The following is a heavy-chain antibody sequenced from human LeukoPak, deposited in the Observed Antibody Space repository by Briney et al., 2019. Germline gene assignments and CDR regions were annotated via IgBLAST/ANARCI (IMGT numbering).Heavy chain of an antibody. CDR2: INHSGST. V-gene: IGHV4-34*01. CDR3: ARNADYCLDY. J-gene: IGHJ4*02. Sequence: SETLSLTCAVYGGSFSGYYWSWIRQPPGKGLEWIGEINHSGSTNYNPSLKSRVTISVDTSKNQFSLKLSSVTAADTAIYYCARNADYCLDYWGQGTLVTVSS. D-gene: IGHD4/OR15-4a*01. CDR1: GGSFSGYY.